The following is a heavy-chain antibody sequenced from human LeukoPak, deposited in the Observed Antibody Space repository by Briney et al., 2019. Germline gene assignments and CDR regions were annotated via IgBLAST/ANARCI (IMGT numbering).Heavy chain of an antibody. CDR3: AKGGIAVSSSYFDY. V-gene: IGHV3-23*01. Sequence: PGGTLRLSCAASGFTFSIYGMSWVRQAPGKGLEWVSTISGSGGRTYYADSVKGRFTISRDNSKNTLYLQMNSLRAEDTAVYYCAKGGIAVSSSYFDYWGQGTLVTVSS. D-gene: IGHD6-19*01. CDR2: ISGSGGRT. J-gene: IGHJ4*02. CDR1: GFTFSIYG.